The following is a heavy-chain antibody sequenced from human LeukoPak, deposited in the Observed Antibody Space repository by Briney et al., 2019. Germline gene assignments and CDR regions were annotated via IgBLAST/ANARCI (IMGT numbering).Heavy chain of an antibody. CDR3: ARDPYSKYAAYYYYMDV. CDR2: IRYDGTNT. CDR1: GLTLSNYG. V-gene: IGHV3-30*02. D-gene: IGHD4-11*01. Sequence: GGSLRLSCAASGLTLSNYGMHWVRQAPGKGLEWIAHIRYDGTNTYYTDSVKGRFTISRDNSKNTLYLQMSSLRPEDTALYYCARDPYSKYAAYYYYMDVWGKGTTVTVSS. J-gene: IGHJ6*03.